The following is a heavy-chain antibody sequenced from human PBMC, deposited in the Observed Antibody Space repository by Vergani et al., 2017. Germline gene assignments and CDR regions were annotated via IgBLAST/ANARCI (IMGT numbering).Heavy chain of an antibody. CDR3: ARIRRYYYDSSGYYGYYYGMDV. V-gene: IGHV2-5*01. J-gene: IGHJ6*02. Sequence: QITLRESGPTLVKPTQTLTLTCTISGFSLTTGGEGVGWISQPPGRALEWLAFVYWNDDERYSPSLKSRVTITKDTSKNEVILTMATMDPVDTATYYCARIRRYYYDSSGYYGYYYGMDVWGQGTTVTVSS. CDR2: VYWNDDE. D-gene: IGHD3-22*01. CDR1: GFSLTTGGEG.